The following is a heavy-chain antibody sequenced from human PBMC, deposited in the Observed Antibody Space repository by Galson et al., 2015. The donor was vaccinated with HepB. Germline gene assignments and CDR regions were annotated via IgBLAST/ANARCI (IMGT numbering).Heavy chain of an antibody. CDR2: ISGSGGST. Sequence: SLRLSCAASGFTFSSYAMSWVRQAPGKGLEWVSAISGSGGSTYYADSVKGRFTISRDNSKNTLYLQMNSLRAEDTAVYYCAKDVCGGDCYYVGGFDYWGQGTLVTVSS. CDR1: GFTFSSYA. D-gene: IGHD2-21*02. CDR3: AKDVCGGDCYYVGGFDY. J-gene: IGHJ4*02. V-gene: IGHV3-23*01.